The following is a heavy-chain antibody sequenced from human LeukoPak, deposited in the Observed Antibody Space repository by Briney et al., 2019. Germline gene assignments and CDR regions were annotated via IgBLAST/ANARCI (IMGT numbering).Heavy chain of an antibody. CDR3: ARVLRGGYSYGLYYFDY. Sequence: PGGSLRLSCAASGFTFSDYYMSWIRQAPGKGLEWVSYISSSSSYTNYADSVKGRFTISRDNAKNSLYLQMNSLRAEDTAVYYCARVLRGGYSYGLYYFDYWGQGTLVTVSS. V-gene: IGHV3-11*06. J-gene: IGHJ4*02. CDR1: GFTFSDYY. D-gene: IGHD5-18*01. CDR2: ISSSSSYT.